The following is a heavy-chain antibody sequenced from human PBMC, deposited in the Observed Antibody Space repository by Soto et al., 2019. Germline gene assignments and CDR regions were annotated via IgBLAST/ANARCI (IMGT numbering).Heavy chain of an antibody. CDR1: GFTLSSYA. J-gene: IGHJ4*02. CDR3: AKSFYDYIWGSYPDY. D-gene: IGHD3-16*02. Sequence: GGSLRLSCAASGFTLSSYAMSWVRQAPGKGLEWVSTISGSGQTTNYADSVEGRFTISRDNSKNTLYLQMNSLRAEDTAVYYCAKSFYDYIWGSYPDYWGQGTLVTVSS. CDR2: ISGSGQTT. V-gene: IGHV3-23*01.